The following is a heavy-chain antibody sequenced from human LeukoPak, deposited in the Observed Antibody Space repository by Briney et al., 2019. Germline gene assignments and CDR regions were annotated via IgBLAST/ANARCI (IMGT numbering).Heavy chain of an antibody. J-gene: IGHJ3*02. CDR2: ISYDGSNK. Sequence: PGGSLRLSCAASGFTFSSYGMHWVRQAPGKGLEWVAVISYDGSNKYYADSVKGRFTISRDNSKNTLYLQMNSLRAEDTAVYYCAKRGIYGDYDGAFDIWGQGTMVTVSS. V-gene: IGHV3-30*18. CDR3: AKRGIYGDYDGAFDI. CDR1: GFTFSSYG. D-gene: IGHD4-17*01.